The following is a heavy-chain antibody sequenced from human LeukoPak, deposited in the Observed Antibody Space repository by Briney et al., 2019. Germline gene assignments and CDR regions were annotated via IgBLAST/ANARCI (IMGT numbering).Heavy chain of an antibody. CDR1: GFTLSSYG. CDR2: ISYDGSNK. D-gene: IGHD2-2*01. J-gene: IGHJ4*02. CDR3: AKDLLCSSTSCYGSGYFDS. Sequence: GGSLRRSCAASGFTLSSYGMHWVRQAPGKGLEWVAIISYDGSNKYYVDSVKGRFTISRHNSKNTLYLQMNSLRAEDTAVYYCAKDLLCSSTSCYGSGYFDSWGQGTLVTVSS. V-gene: IGHV3-30*18.